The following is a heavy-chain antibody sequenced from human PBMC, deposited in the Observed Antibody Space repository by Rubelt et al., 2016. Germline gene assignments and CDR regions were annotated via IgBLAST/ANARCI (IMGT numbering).Heavy chain of an antibody. CDR2: IIPISGTA. D-gene: IGHD7-27*01. J-gene: IGHJ4*02. CDR3: ARSPNWGTLFFDY. Sequence: QVQLVQSGAEVKKPGSSVKVSCKASGGTFSSCAISWVRQAPGQGLEWMGGIIPISGTANYAQEFQGRVTINADESTSTAYMELSSLRSDDTAVYFCARSPNWGTLFFDYWGQGTLVTVSS. CDR1: GGTFSSCA. V-gene: IGHV1-69*01.